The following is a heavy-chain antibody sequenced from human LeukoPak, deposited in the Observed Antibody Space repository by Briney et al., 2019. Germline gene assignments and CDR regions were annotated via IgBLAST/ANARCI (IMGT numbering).Heavy chain of an antibody. J-gene: IGHJ4*02. Sequence: SETLSLTRTVSGGSISSSSYYWGWIRQPPGKGLEWIGSIYYSGSTYYNPSLKSRVTISVDTSKNQFSLKLSSVTAADTAVYYCARVRQLVYFDYWGQGTLVTVSS. CDR3: ARVRQLVYFDY. V-gene: IGHV4-39*07. D-gene: IGHD6-13*01. CDR1: GGSISSSSYY. CDR2: IYYSGST.